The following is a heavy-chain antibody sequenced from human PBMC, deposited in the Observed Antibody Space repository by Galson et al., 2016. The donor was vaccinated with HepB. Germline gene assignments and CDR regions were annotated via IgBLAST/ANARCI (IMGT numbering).Heavy chain of an antibody. CDR3: TRGWIRVYSSGNGRGNGGDH. V-gene: IGHV3-53*01. D-gene: IGHD5-12*01. J-gene: IGHJ4*02. CDR1: GFIVSSNY. CDR2: LYASGKT. Sequence: SLRLSCAASGFIVSSNYMNWVRQAPGNGLEWVSVLYASGKTYYADSVKGRFTISRDNSKNILFLQMNSPRAEDTAVYYCTRGWIRVYSSGNGRGNGGDHWGQGTLVTVSS.